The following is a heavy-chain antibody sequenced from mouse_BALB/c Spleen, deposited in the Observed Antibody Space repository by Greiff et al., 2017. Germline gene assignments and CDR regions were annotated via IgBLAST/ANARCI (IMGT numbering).Heavy chain of an antibody. V-gene: IGHV2-2*02. CDR3: ANYYRYDGGYAMDY. CDR1: GFSLTSYG. CDR2: IWSGGST. D-gene: IGHD2-14*01. Sequence: VQLVESGPGLVQPSQSLSITCTVSGFSLTSYGVHWVRQSPGKGLEWLGVIWSGGSTDYNAAFISRLSISKDNSKSQVFFKMNSLQANDTAIYYCANYYRYDGGYAMDYWGQGTSVTVSS. J-gene: IGHJ4*01.